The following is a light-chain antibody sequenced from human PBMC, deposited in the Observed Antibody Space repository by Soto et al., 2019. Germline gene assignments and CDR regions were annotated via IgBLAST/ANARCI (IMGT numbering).Light chain of an antibody. CDR1: QGIISY. CDR2: GAS. J-gene: IGKJ5*01. V-gene: IGKV1-9*01. CDR3: QQLNSFPIT. Sequence: DIHLTQSPSFLSASFGDSVTITCRASQGIISYLAWYQQKPGNAPELLIYGASTLQSGVPSRFSGSGSGTEFTLTTTSLQPEDFATYYCQQLNSFPITFGQGTRLEIK.